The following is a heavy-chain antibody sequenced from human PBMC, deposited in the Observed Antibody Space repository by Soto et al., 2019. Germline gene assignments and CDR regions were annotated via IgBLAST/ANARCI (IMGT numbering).Heavy chain of an antibody. D-gene: IGHD3-22*01. J-gene: IGHJ4*02. CDR2: ISYDGSNK. CDR3: AKEYYYDRGYYFDY. CDR1: GFTFSSYG. Sequence: GGSLRLSCAASGFTFSSYGMHWVRQAPGKGLEWVAVISYDGSNKYYADSVKGRFTISRDNSKNTLYLQMNSLRAEDTAVYYCAKEYYYDRGYYFDYWGQGTLVTVSS. V-gene: IGHV3-30*18.